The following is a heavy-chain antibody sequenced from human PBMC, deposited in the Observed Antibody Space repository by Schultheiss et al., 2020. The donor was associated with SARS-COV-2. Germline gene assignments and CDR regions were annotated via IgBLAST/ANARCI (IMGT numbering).Heavy chain of an antibody. CDR2: ISYDGSKK. CDR3: ARDDAVHPGLSFDY. D-gene: IGHD3-16*01. CDR1: GFTVSSNY. V-gene: IGHV3-30*03. J-gene: IGHJ4*02. Sequence: GGSLRLSCAASGFTVSSNYMSWVRQAPGKGLEWVAVISYDGSKKYYVDSVKGRFTISRDNSKNTLYLQMNSLRAEDTAVYYCARDDAVHPGLSFDYWGQGTLVTVSS.